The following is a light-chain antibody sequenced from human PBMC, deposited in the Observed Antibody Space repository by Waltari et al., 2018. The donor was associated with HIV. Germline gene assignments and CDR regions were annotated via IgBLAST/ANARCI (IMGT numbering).Light chain of an antibody. Sequence: QSALTQPASVSGSPGQSITISCTGTSSNIGANNYVSWYQQHPGKAPKLIIYDVTKRPSGVSNRFSGSKSSNTASLTISGLQAEDEADYHCCSYAGSESSEVFGGGTKLTVL. J-gene: IGLJ2*01. V-gene: IGLV2-23*02. CDR1: SSNIGANNY. CDR2: DVT. CDR3: CSYAGSESSEV.